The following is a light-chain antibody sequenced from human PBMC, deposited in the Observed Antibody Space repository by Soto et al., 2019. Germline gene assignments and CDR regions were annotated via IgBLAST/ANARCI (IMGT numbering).Light chain of an antibody. CDR3: AAWDDSLSVGV. CDR1: SSNIGSNY. V-gene: IGLV1-47*02. Sequence: QSVLTQPPSASGTPGQRVTISCSGSSSNIGSNYVYWYQQLPGTAPKLLIYSNNQRPSGVPDRFSGSKSGTSASLAISGLRSADEADYYCAAWDDSLSVGVFGGGTKLTVL. CDR2: SNN. J-gene: IGLJ3*02.